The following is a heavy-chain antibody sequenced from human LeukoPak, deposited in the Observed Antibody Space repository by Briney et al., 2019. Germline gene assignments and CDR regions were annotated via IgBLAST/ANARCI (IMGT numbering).Heavy chain of an antibody. D-gene: IGHD2-15*01. Sequence: GGSLRLSCAASGFTFSDYYMSWIRQAPGKGLEWVSYIGSSDKTIYYADSVKGRFTISRDNARNSLYLQMNSLRAEGTAVYYCARRKRDCSGGNCYSRFDYWGQGTLVTVSS. V-gene: IGHV3-11*01. J-gene: IGHJ4*02. CDR3: ARRKRDCSGGNCYSRFDY. CDR2: IGSSDKTI. CDR1: GFTFSDYY.